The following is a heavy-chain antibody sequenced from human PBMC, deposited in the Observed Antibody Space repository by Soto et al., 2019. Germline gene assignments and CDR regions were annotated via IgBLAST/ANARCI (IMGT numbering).Heavy chain of an antibody. D-gene: IGHD6-25*01. CDR1: GGSINTVGYY. CDR2: IYYSGSR. J-gene: IGHJ6*02. Sequence: SETLSLTCSVSGGSINTVGYYWTWIRQQPGKGLEWIGYIYYSGSRDYNPSLKSRVSMSVDASKNQFSLNLTSVTAADTAVYYCAKESGGYDSSTRYGMDVWGQGTTVTVSS. V-gene: IGHV4-31*03. CDR3: AKESGGYDSSTRYGMDV.